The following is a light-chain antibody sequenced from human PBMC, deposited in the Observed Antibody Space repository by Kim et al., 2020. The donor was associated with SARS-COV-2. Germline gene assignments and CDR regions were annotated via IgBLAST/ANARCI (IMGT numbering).Light chain of an antibody. CDR1: QGISDY. CDR3: QQYSDFPLT. CDR2: GAF. J-gene: IGKJ5*01. V-gene: IGKV1-16*01. Sequence: ASVGDRVTITCRASQGISDYLAWFQQIPGKAPKSLIYGAFILQPDVSPRFSGSGSGTEFSLTISSLQPEDFATYYCQQYSDFPLTFGQGTRLEIK.